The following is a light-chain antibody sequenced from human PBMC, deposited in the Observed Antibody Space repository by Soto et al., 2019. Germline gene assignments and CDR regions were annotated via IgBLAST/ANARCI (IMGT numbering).Light chain of an antibody. CDR2: DVS. J-gene: IGLJ1*01. CDR3: TSYTSSGTYV. V-gene: IGLV2-14*01. CDR1: SSDVGAYNY. Sequence: QSVLTQPASVSGSPVQSITISCTGTSSDVGAYNYVSWYQQHPGEAPKFMIFDVSNRPSGVSNRFSGSKSGNTASLTISGLQAEDEADYYCTSYTSSGTYVFGTGTRSPS.